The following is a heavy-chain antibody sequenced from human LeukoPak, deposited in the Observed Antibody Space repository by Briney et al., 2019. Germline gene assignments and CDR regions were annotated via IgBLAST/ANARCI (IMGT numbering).Heavy chain of an antibody. CDR1: GFSCTDYP. V-gene: IGHV3-48*02. Sequence: GGSLRLSCPTAGFSCTDYPMNWVRQAPGKGLEWISNIRTTAEGAKYAYYADSVKGRVTISRDDGKNTLYLHMNSLRDDDTAVYYCATDQRYAFDYWGQGILVTVSS. CDR2: IRTTAEGAKYA. D-gene: IGHD3-9*01. J-gene: IGHJ4*02. CDR3: ATDQRYAFDY.